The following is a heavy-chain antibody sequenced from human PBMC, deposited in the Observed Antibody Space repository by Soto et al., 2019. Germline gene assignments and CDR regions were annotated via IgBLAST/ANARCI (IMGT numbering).Heavy chain of an antibody. CDR1: GFTFSSYS. J-gene: IGHJ4*02. Sequence: GGSLRLSCAASGFTFSSYSMNWVRQAPGKGLEWVSYISSSSSTIYYADSVKGRFTISRDNAKNSLYLQMNSLRAEDTAVYYCARVRESELSGSYGEGFDYWGQGTLVTVSS. CDR3: ARVRESELSGSYGEGFDY. V-gene: IGHV3-48*04. CDR2: ISSSSSTI. D-gene: IGHD1-26*01.